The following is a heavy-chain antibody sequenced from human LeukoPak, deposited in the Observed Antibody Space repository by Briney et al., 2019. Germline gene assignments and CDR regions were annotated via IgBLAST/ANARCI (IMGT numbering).Heavy chain of an antibody. V-gene: IGHV4-59*01. J-gene: IGHJ4*02. D-gene: IGHD3-10*01. CDR3: ASLGGSGSWNFGY. CDR2: IYYGGST. CDR1: RGSISSYY. Sequence: SETLSLTCAVSRGSISSYYWSWLRQSPGKGLEWIGYIYYGGSTNYNPSLKSRATISLDTSKNQFSLRLSSVTAADTAVYYCASLGGSGSWNFGYWGQGALVTVSS.